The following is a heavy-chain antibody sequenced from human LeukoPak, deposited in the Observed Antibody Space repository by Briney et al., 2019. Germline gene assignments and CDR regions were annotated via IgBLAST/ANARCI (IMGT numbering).Heavy chain of an antibody. CDR3: ARSRDNVDNYDSGGYFDY. CDR2: IYSGGST. J-gene: IGHJ4*02. CDR1: GFTVSNNY. D-gene: IGHD3-22*01. V-gene: IGHV3-66*02. Sequence: PGGSLRLSCAVSGFTVSNNYMSWVRQAPGKGLEWVSVIYSGGSTYYADSVKGRFTISRDNSRNTLYLQVNSLRAEDTAVYYCARSRDNVDNYDSGGYFDYWGQGTLVTVSS.